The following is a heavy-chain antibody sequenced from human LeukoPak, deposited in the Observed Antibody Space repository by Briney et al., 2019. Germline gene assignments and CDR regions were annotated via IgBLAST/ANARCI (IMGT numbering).Heavy chain of an antibody. CDR1: GGSISGYY. D-gene: IGHD5-24*01. J-gene: IGHJ4*02. Sequence: SETLSLTCTVSGGSISGYYWSWIRQPPGKGLEWIAYIHYSGSTNYNPPLKSRLTISVDTSKNQLSLKLDSVTDADTAVYYCARHGQNDGYPLDYWGQGTLVSVSS. CDR2: IHYSGST. V-gene: IGHV4-59*08. CDR3: ARHGQNDGYPLDY.